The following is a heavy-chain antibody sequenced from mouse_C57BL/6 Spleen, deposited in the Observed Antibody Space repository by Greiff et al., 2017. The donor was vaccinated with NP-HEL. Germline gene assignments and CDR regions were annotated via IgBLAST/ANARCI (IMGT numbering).Heavy chain of an antibody. Sequence: QVQLQQPGAELVRPGSSVKLSCKASGYTFTSYWMHWVKQRPIQGLEWIGNIDPSDSETHYNQKFKDKATLTVDKSSSTAYMQLSSLTSEDSAVYDCALRPYGDYAMDYWGQGTSVTVSS. J-gene: IGHJ4*01. V-gene: IGHV1-52*01. CDR2: IDPSDSET. D-gene: IGHD1-1*01. CDR1: GYTFTSYW. CDR3: ALRPYGDYAMDY.